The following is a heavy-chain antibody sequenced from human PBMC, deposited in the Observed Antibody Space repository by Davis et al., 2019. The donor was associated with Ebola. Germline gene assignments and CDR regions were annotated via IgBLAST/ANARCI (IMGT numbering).Heavy chain of an antibody. CDR1: GFTFSSYW. D-gene: IGHD3-22*01. CDR3: ARTRSSGYYWSFFDY. V-gene: IGHV3-7*01. CDR2: IKQDGSEK. J-gene: IGHJ4*02. Sequence: GESLKISCAASGFTFSSYWMSWVRQAPGKGLEWVANIKQDGSEKYYVDSVKGRFTISRDNAKNSLYLQMNSLRAEDTAVYYCARTRSSGYYWSFFDYWGQGTLVTVSS.